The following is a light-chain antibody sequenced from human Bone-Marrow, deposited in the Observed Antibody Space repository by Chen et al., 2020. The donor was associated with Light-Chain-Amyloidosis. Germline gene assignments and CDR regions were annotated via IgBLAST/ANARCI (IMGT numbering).Light chain of an antibody. V-gene: IGLV1-40*01. CDR2: GNN. CDR1: TSNNGAGFG. CDR3: QSYDSSLSGVV. Sequence: QSVLTQPPSVSGAPGPSVTISCTGSTSNNGAGFGNNWYQQLTGIAHKLLISGNNNRPSGVPPRFTVYTSCTSASLAITRLQSEDEGDYYCQSYDSSLSGVVFGGGPKLTVL. J-gene: IGLJ2*01.